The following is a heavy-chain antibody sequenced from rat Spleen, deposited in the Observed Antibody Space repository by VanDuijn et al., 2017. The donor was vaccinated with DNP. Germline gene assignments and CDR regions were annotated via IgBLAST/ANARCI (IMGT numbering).Heavy chain of an antibody. CDR2: ISTSGGST. V-gene: IGHV5-25*01. CDR1: GFTFSVFD. CDR3: ARPSYNNYGGFAY. Sequence: EVQLVESGGGLVQPGRSLILSCAASGFTFSVFDMAWVRQAPTKGLEWVASISTSGGSTYYRDSVKGRFTVSRDNAESTLYLQMNSLRSEDMATYYCARPSYNNYGGFAYWGQGTLVTVSS. J-gene: IGHJ3*01. D-gene: IGHD1-10*01.